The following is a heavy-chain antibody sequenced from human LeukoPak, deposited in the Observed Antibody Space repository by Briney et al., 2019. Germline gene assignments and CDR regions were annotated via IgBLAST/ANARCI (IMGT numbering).Heavy chain of an antibody. Sequence: PSETLSLTCTVSGGSISRYYWSWIRQPPGKGLEWIGYIYYSGSTNYNPSLKSRVTISVDTSKNQFSLKLSSVTAADTAVYYCARVARNWNDVGGWFDPWGQGTLVTVSS. CDR1: GGSISRYY. CDR3: ARVARNWNDVGGWFDP. V-gene: IGHV4-59*01. D-gene: IGHD1-1*01. J-gene: IGHJ5*02. CDR2: IYYSGST.